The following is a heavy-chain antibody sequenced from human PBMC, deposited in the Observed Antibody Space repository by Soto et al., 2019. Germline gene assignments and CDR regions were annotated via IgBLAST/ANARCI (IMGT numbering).Heavy chain of an antibody. V-gene: IGHV3-7*05. CDR3: ARERDSNQY. CDR2: INIDGTEK. Sequence: GGSLRLSCAASGFTFTNFWMSWVRQAPGKGLEWVANINIDGTEKNYMDSMKGRFTISRDNAENSLYLQMNSLRVEDTAVYYCARERDSNQYWGQGTLVTVSS. CDR1: GFTFTNFW. J-gene: IGHJ4*02.